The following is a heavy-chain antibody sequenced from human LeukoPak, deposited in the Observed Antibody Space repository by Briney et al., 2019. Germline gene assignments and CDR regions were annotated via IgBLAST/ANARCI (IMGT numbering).Heavy chain of an antibody. CDR1: GFTFRNYA. Sequence: GGSLRLSCAASGFTFRNYAMHWVRQAPGKGLEWVAVISYDGSNKYNADSVKGRFIISRDNSKNTLYLQMNSLRAEDTAVYYCAGVLGDDFWTGYLADVWGKGTSVTISS. CDR3: AGVLGDDFWTGYLADV. V-gene: IGHV3-30*04. CDR2: ISYDGSNK. J-gene: IGHJ6*04. D-gene: IGHD3/OR15-3a*01.